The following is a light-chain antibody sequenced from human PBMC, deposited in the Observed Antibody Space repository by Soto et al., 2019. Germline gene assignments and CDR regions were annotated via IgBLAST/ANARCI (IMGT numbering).Light chain of an antibody. CDR3: MQALQIPLT. V-gene: IGKV2-28*01. CDR2: LGS. Sequence: DIVMTQSPLSLPVTPGEPASISCRSSQSLLHSNGYNYLDWYLQKPGQSPQLLIYLGSNRASGVPDRFSGSGSGTDFTLKISRVEAEDIGLYYGMQALQIPLTCGPRTKVDIK. CDR1: QSLLHSNGYNY. J-gene: IGKJ3*01.